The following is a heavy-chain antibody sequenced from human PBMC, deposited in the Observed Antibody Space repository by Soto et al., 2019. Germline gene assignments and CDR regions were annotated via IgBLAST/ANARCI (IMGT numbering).Heavy chain of an antibody. V-gene: IGHV5-51*01. CDR2: IYPGDSDT. Sequence: GESLKNSCRCSGYSFISYWIGLVRQMPGKGLEWMGIIYPGDSDTRYSPSFQGQVTISADKSISTAYLQWSSLKASDTAMYYCARISGNGMDVWGQGTTVTVSS. CDR1: GYSFISYW. J-gene: IGHJ6*02. CDR3: ARISGNGMDV. D-gene: IGHD3-3*02.